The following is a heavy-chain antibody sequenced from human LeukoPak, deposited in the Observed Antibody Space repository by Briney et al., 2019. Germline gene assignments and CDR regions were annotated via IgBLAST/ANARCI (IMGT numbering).Heavy chain of an antibody. CDR3: AREFNIAVAGIYTGFDI. Sequence: ASVKVSCKASGGTFSSYAISWVRQAPGKGLEWVANIKEDGSEKRYVGSVKGRFTISRDNAKNSLYLQMNSLRADDTAVYYCAREFNIAVAGIYTGFDIWGQGTMVTVSS. CDR2: IKEDGSEK. V-gene: IGHV3-7*03. J-gene: IGHJ3*02. CDR1: GGTFSSYA. D-gene: IGHD6-19*01.